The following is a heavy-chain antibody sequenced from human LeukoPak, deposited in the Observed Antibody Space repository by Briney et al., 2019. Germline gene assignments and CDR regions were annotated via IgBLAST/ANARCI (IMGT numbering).Heavy chain of an antibody. V-gene: IGHV3-74*01. CDR2: INSEGSST. Sequence: GGSLRLSCAVSGFTFSSYWMHWVRQAPGKGLVWVSRINSEGSSTSYADSVKGRFTISRDNAKNTLYLQMNSLRVEDTAVYYCASHCSSTSCLDYWGQGTLVTVSS. CDR3: ASHCSSTSCLDY. D-gene: IGHD2-2*01. J-gene: IGHJ4*02. CDR1: GFTFSSYW.